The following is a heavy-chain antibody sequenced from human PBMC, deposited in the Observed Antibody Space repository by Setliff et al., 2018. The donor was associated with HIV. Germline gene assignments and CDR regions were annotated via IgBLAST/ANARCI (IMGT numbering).Heavy chain of an antibody. CDR1: EFTFSRYW. Sequence: RLSCVSSEFTFSRYWMTWVRQAPGKGLEWLANINQDGSEKYHVDSVKGRFIISRDNAKNSLSLQMNSLSVEDTAVYYCARGPLHGATIIRGSGPTHYYYYMDVWGKGTTVTVSS. V-gene: IGHV3-7*03. CDR2: INQDGSEK. D-gene: IGHD5-12*01. CDR3: ARGPLHGATIIRGSGPTHYYYYMDV. J-gene: IGHJ6*03.